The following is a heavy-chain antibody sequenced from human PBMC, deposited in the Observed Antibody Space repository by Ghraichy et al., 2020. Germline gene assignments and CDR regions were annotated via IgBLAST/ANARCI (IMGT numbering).Heavy chain of an antibody. D-gene: IGHD6-19*01. V-gene: IGHV3-48*02. CDR2: ISSSSSTI. J-gene: IGHJ4*02. CDR1: GFTFSSYS. Sequence: GESLNISCAASGFTFSSYSMNWVRQAPGKGLEWVSYISSSSSTIYYADSVKGRFTISRDNVKNSLYLQMNSLRDEDTAVYYCARARPYSSGRYYFDYWGQGTLVTVSS. CDR3: ARARPYSSGRYYFDY.